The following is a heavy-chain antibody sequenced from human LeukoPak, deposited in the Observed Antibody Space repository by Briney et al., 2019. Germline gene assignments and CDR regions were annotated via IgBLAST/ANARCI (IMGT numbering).Heavy chain of an antibody. CDR1: GFTFSSYS. V-gene: IGHV3-23*01. CDR2: ISGSGGST. J-gene: IGHJ4*02. CDR3: SKDHCDSSGYYQDY. Sequence: GGSLRLSCAASGFTFSSYSMSWVRQAPGKGLDWVSAISGSGGSTYYADSVKGRFTISRDNSENTLHLQMNSLRAEATAVYYFSKDHCDSSGYYQDYWGQGTLVTVSS. D-gene: IGHD3-22*01.